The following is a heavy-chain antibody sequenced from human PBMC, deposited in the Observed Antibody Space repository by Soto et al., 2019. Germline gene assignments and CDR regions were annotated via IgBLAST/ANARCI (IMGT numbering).Heavy chain of an antibody. Sequence: QITLKESGPTLVKPAQTLTLTCTFSGFSLSTSGVGVGWIRQPPGKALEWLALIYWDDDKRYSPSLKSRLTITKDTSKNQVVLTMTNMDPVDTATYYCAHRPSIAAAVLTFDIWGQGTMVTVSS. D-gene: IGHD6-13*01. V-gene: IGHV2-5*02. CDR2: IYWDDDK. CDR3: AHRPSIAAAVLTFDI. J-gene: IGHJ3*02. CDR1: GFSLSTSGVG.